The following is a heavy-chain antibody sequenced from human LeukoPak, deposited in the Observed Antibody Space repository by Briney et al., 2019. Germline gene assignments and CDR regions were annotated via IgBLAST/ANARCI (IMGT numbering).Heavy chain of an antibody. CDR3: ARTYVWGSYPPPDAFDI. Sequence: PGGSLRLSCTASGFTFSSYSMNWVRQAPGKGLEWVSYISSSSSNIYYADSVKGRFTISRDNAKNSLYLQMNSLRDEDTAVYYCARTYVWGSYPPPDAFDIWGQGTMVTVSS. D-gene: IGHD3-16*01. V-gene: IGHV3-48*02. CDR1: GFTFSSYS. CDR2: ISSSSSNI. J-gene: IGHJ3*02.